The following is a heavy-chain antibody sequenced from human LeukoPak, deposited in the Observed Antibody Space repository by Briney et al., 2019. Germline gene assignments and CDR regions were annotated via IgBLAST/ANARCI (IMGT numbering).Heavy chain of an antibody. Sequence: ASVKVSCKASGHTFTSYGISWVPQAPGQGLEWMGWISAYNGNTNYAQKLQGRLTMTTDTSTSTAYMELRSLRSDDTAVYYCARDFYCDGSGYYSRRKFDYWGQGTLVTVSS. CDR1: GHTFTSYG. D-gene: IGHD3-22*01. CDR3: ARDFYCDGSGYYSRRKFDY. V-gene: IGHV1-18*01. J-gene: IGHJ4*02. CDR2: ISAYNGNT.